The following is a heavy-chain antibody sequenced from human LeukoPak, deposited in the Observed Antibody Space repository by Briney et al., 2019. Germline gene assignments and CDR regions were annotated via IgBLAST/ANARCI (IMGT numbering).Heavy chain of an antibody. D-gene: IGHD4-23*01. CDR3: ARQAYGGPPNDAFNM. Sequence: GGSLRLSCAASGFSFSDYYMSWIRQAPGIGLEWVSHISSGGSTTLYADSVKGRFSISRDNAKNSLYLQMNSLRAEDTAVYYCARQAYGGPPNDAFNMWGQGTMVTVSS. CDR1: GFSFSDYY. J-gene: IGHJ3*02. CDR2: ISSGGSTT. V-gene: IGHV3-11*01.